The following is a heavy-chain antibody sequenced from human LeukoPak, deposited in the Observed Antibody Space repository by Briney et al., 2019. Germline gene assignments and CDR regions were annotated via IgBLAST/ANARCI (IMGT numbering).Heavy chain of an antibody. CDR1: GYTFTGYY. Sequence: GASVKVSCKASGYTFTGYYIHWVRQAPGQGLEWMGWISPNNGDTNYAQKFQGRVTMTRDTSITTAYMELSRLRSDGTAVYYCARSITAGGTFPFDHWGQGTLVTVSS. CDR2: ISPNNGDT. J-gene: IGHJ4*02. V-gene: IGHV1-2*02. CDR3: ARSITAGGTFPFDH. D-gene: IGHD6-13*01.